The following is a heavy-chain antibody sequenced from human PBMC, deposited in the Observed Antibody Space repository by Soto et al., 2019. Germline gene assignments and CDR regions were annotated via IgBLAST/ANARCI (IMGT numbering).Heavy chain of an antibody. D-gene: IGHD3-3*01. CDR3: ARAARYDFWSGYQSQYYYYYYGMDV. CDR1: GFTFSSYV. J-gene: IGHJ6*02. CDR2: IWYDGSNK. V-gene: IGHV3-33*01. Sequence: GGSLRLSCAASGFTFSSYVMHWVRQSPGKGLEWVVVIWYDGSNKYYADSVKGRFTISRDNSKNTLYLQMNSLRAEDTAVYYCARAARYDFWSGYQSQYYYYYYGMDVWGQGTTVTVSS.